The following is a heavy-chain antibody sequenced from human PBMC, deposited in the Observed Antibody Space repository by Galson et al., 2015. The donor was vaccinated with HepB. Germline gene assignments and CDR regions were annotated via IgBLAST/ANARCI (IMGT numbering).Heavy chain of an antibody. CDR3: ARGSRITIFGVVIRGWFDP. J-gene: IGHJ5*02. D-gene: IGHD3-3*01. CDR1: GGSFSGYY. V-gene: IGHV4-34*01. CDR2: INHSGST. Sequence: ETLSLTCAVYGGSFSGYYWSWIRQPPGKGLEWIGEINHSGSTNYNPSLKSRVTISVDTSKNQFSLKLSSVTAADTAVYYCARGSRITIFGVVIRGWFDPWGQGTLVTVSS.